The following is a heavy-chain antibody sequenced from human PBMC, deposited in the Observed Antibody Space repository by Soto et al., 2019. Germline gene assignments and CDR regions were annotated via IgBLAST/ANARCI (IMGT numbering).Heavy chain of an antibody. CDR1: GGSISSYY. CDR2: IYYSGST. D-gene: IGHD3-22*01. J-gene: IGHJ4*02. Sequence: SETLSLTCTVSGGSISSYYWSWIRQPPGKGLEWIGYIYYSGSTNYNPSLKSRVTISVDTSKNQFSLKLSSVTAADTAVYYCARETPDYYDSSGSIDYWGQGTLVTVSS. CDR3: ARETPDYYDSSGSIDY. V-gene: IGHV4-59*01.